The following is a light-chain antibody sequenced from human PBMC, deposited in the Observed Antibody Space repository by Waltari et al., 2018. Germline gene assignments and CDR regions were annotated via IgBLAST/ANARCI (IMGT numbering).Light chain of an antibody. V-gene: IGKV3-11*01. J-gene: IGKJ4*01. Sequence: EILLTQSPITLSLSPVERATLSCRARQSVGTCLAWYQHKPGQAPRLLISDASNRATGIPARFSASGSGTDFTLTISSLEPEDSAVYFCQQCTSPPTFGGGT. CDR1: QSVGTC. CDR3: QQCTSPPT. CDR2: DAS.